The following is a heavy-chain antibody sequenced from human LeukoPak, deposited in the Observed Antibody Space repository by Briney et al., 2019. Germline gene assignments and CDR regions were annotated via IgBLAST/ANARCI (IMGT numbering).Heavy chain of an antibody. V-gene: IGHV1-69*04. CDR3: ARDGGSTTHAFDI. J-gene: IGHJ3*02. CDR1: GGTFSSYA. CDR2: IIPILGIA. Sequence: GSSVKVSCKASGGTFSSYAISWVRQAPGQGLEWMGRIIPILGIANYAQKFQGRVTITADKSTSTAYMELSSLRSEDTAVYYCARDGGSTTHAFDIWGQGTMVTVSS. D-gene: IGHD4-17*01.